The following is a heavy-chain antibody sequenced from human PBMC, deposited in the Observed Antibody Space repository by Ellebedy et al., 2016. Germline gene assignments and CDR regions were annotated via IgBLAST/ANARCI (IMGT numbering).Heavy chain of an antibody. D-gene: IGHD4-17*01. V-gene: IGHV5-51*01. Sequence: KVSXKGSRYTFTSYWIGWVRQMSGEGLEWMGTIFPGDSDTRYSPSFQGQVTISADKSISTAYLQWSSLKASDTAMYYCARPAGAYDYGDRYYFDYWGQGTLVTVSS. CDR1: RYTFTSYW. CDR2: IFPGDSDT. CDR3: ARPAGAYDYGDRYYFDY. J-gene: IGHJ4*02.